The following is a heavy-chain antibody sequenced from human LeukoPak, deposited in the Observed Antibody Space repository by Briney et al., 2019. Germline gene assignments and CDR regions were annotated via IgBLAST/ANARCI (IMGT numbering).Heavy chain of an antibody. D-gene: IGHD1-26*01. CDR3: ARDGINYRGWFDP. CDR1: GGTFSRYA. J-gene: IGHJ5*02. V-gene: IGHV1-69*05. CDR2: ITPIFGTA. Sequence: GASVKVSCKASGGTFSRYAISWVRQSPGQGLEWMGGITPIFGTANYAQKLQGRVTMTTDTSTSTAYMELRSLRSDDTAVYYCARDGINYRGWFDPWGQGTLVTVSS.